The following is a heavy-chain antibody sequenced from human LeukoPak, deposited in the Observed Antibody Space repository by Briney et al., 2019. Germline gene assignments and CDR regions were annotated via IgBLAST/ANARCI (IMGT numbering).Heavy chain of an antibody. CDR2: ISGSSSAI. D-gene: IGHD3-10*01. V-gene: IGHV3-48*01. J-gene: IGHJ3*02. Sequence: GGSLRLSCTASGFAFTTYTMNWVRQAPGKGLEWISYISGSSSAIYYADSVKGRFTISRDNAKSSLYLQMNSLRAEDTAVYYCAIEGRGERAFDIWGQGTMVTVSS. CDR3: AIEGRGERAFDI. CDR1: GFAFTTYT.